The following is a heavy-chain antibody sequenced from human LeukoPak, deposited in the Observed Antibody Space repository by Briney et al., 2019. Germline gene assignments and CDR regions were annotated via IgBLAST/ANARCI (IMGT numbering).Heavy chain of an antibody. CDR1: GFTFSSYA. J-gene: IGHJ6*03. CDR3: AKGVLSYYYMDV. CDR2: ISGSGGST. V-gene: IGHV3-23*01. D-gene: IGHD2/OR15-2a*01. Sequence: QSGGSLRLSCAASGFTFSSYAMSWVRQAPGKGLEWVSAISGSGGSTYYADSVKGRFTISRDNSGRTVHLQMDSLRVEDTAVYFCAKGVLSYYYMDVWGKGTTVIVSS.